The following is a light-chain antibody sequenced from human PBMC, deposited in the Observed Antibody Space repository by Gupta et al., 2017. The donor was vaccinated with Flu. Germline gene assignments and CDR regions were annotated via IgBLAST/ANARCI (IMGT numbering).Light chain of an antibody. CDR2: TAS. Sequence: PSSFSASTGDRVSITCRASQDISSYLAWYHQRPGQAPKLLLYTASTLHSRVPSRFSRSGPGTDFSLTISSLQSEDFATYYCHQYVSFPRTFGGGTKVEIK. J-gene: IGKJ4*01. V-gene: IGKV1-8*01. CDR1: QDISSY. CDR3: HQYVSFPRT.